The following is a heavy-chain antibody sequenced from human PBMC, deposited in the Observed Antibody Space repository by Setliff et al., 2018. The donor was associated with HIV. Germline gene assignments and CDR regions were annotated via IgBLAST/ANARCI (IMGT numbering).Heavy chain of an antibody. CDR3: ARGSYGEVDY. CDR1: GFTFSDYG. Sequence: PGGSLRLSCVGSGFTFSDYGMSWVRQRPGQGLEWVSGINWRGNSTGYVDSVKGRFTILRDDAKKSLFLQMPSLRVEDTAVYYGARGSYGEVDYWGQGISVTVSS. CDR2: INWRGNST. V-gene: IGHV3-20*04. J-gene: IGHJ4*02. D-gene: IGHD4-17*01.